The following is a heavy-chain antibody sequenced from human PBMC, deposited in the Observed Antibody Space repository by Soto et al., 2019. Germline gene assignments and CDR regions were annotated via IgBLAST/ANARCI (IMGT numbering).Heavy chain of an antibody. CDR2: ISGSGGST. J-gene: IGHJ4*02. V-gene: IGHV3-23*01. D-gene: IGHD3-3*01. CDR1: GFTFSSYA. Sequence: GGSLRLSCAASGFTFSSYAMSWVRQAPGKGLEWVSAISGSGGSTYYADSVKGRFAISRDNSKNTLYLQMNSLRAEDTAVYYCATSFWSGYPYYFDYWGQGTLVTVSS. CDR3: ATSFWSGYPYYFDY.